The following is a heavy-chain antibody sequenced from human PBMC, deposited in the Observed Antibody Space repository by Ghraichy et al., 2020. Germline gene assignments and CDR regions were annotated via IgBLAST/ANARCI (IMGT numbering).Heavy chain of an antibody. CDR2: IYHSGST. J-gene: IGHJ4*02. CDR3: ARLRSAAAGTGFDY. D-gene: IGHD6-13*01. V-gene: IGHV4-4*02. CDR1: GGSISSSNW. Sequence: SETLSLTCAVSGGSISSSNWWSWVRQPPGKGLEWIGEIYHSGSTNYNPSLKSRVTISVDKSKNQFSLKLSSVTAADTAVYYCARLRSAAAGTGFDYWGQGTLVTVSS.